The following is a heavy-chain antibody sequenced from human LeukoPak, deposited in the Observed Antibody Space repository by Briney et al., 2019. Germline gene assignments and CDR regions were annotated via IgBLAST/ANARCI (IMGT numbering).Heavy chain of an antibody. CDR2: IIPIFGTA. Sequence: ASVKVSCKASGGTFSSYAISWVRQAPGQGLEWMGGIIPIFGTANYAQKFQGRVTITADESTSTAYMELSSLRSEDTAVYYCAREGGDAVVAATDWFDPWGQGTLVTVSS. J-gene: IGHJ5*02. CDR1: GGTFSSYA. D-gene: IGHD2-15*01. CDR3: AREGGDAVVAATDWFDP. V-gene: IGHV1-69*13.